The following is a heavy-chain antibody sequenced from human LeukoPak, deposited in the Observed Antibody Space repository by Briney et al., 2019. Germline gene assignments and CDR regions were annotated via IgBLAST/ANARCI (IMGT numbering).Heavy chain of an antibody. J-gene: IGHJ4*02. V-gene: IGHV4-38-2*01. CDR1: GYSISSGYY. CDR3: ARNWIY. CDR2: IYYSGST. Sequence: SETLSLTCAVSGYSISSGYYWGWIRQPPGKGLEWIGSIYYSGSTYYNPSLKSRVTISVDTSKNQFSLKLSSVTAADTVVYYCARNWIYWGQGTLVTVSS. D-gene: IGHD2-2*03.